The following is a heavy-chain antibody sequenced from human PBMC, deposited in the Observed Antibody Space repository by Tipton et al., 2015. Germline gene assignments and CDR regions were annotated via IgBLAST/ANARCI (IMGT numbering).Heavy chain of an antibody. CDR2: INDSGKS. V-gene: IGHV4-34*01. J-gene: IGHJ6*02. CDR1: GESFSKYY. D-gene: IGHD5-24*01. CDR3: ARDLEHGMDV. Sequence: TLSLTCAVSGESFSKYYWSWIRQSPGKGLEWIGEINDSGKSNYNPSLKSRVTISVDTSKTQFSLKLTSVTAADTAVYYCARDLEHGMDVWGHGTAVTVSS.